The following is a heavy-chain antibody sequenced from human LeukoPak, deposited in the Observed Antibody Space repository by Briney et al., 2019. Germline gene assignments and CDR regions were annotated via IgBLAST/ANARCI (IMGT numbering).Heavy chain of an antibody. J-gene: IGHJ6*03. V-gene: IGHV3-7*01. D-gene: IGHD6-19*01. CDR3: AREVTWLVRGNQPYYYMDV. Sequence: GGSLRLSCAASGFTFSNYNMTWVRQAPGKGLEWLANVKHDESERQYVDSVKGRFTISRDNAKNSVHLLMSSLRAEDTAVYFCAREVTWLVRGNQPYYYMDVWGNGTTVTVSS. CDR2: VKHDESER. CDR1: GFTFSNYN.